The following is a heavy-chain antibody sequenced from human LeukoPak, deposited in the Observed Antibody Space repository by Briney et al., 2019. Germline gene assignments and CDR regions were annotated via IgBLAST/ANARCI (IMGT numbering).Heavy chain of an antibody. CDR3: ARDRYYYGSGSYSWFDP. Sequence: SETLSLTCTVSGGSISSYYWSWIRQPPGKGLEWIGYIYYSGSTYYNPSLKSRVTISVDTSKNQFSLKLSSVTAADTAVYYCARDRYYYGSGSYSWFDPWGQGTLVTVSS. D-gene: IGHD3-10*01. CDR2: IYYSGST. V-gene: IGHV4-59*12. J-gene: IGHJ5*02. CDR1: GGSISSYY.